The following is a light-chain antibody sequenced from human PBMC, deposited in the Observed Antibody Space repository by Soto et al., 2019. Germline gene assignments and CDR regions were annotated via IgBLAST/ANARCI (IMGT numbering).Light chain of an antibody. V-gene: IGKV3-20*01. Sequence: EIVLTQSPDTLSLSPGEGATLSCRASQSVSSNYLAWYQQKPGQAPRLLIYGASSRATGIPDRFSGSGSGTAFTITISRLEPEDFAMYYCQQYGSSAPNTFGQGTRLEIE. CDR1: QSVSSNY. CDR2: GAS. J-gene: IGKJ5*01. CDR3: QQYGSSAPNT.